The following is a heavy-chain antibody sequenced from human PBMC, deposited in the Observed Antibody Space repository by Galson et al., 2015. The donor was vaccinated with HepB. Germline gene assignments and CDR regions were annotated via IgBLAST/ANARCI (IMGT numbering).Heavy chain of an antibody. Sequence: SLRLSCAASGFTFSSYGMHWVRQAPGKGLEWVAVIWYDGSNKYYADSVKGRFTISRDNSKNTLYLQMNSLRAEDTAVYYRAREKKEPFFDYWGQGTLVTVSS. V-gene: IGHV3-33*01. CDR3: AREKKEPFFDY. CDR1: GFTFSSYG. D-gene: IGHD1-26*01. J-gene: IGHJ4*02. CDR2: IWYDGSNK.